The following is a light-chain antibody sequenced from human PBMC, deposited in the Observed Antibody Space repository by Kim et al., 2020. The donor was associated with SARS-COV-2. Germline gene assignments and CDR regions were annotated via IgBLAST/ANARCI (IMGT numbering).Light chain of an antibody. CDR1: QSIGTR. J-gene: IGKJ4*01. CDR3: QQSYSTPWLS. V-gene: IGKV1-39*01. CDR2: AAS. Sequence: IQMTQSPSSLAANVGDRITIACRASQSIGTRLNWYQQRPGKAPKLLIYAASSLQSGVPSRFSGTGSGTDFTLTISSLQPEDFATYYCQQSYSTPWLSFGGGTKVDIK.